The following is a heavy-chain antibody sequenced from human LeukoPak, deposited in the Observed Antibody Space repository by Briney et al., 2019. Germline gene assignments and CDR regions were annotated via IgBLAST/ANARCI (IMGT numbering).Heavy chain of an antibody. J-gene: IGHJ4*02. CDR3: AKEEDIVVVPAANDY. CDR1: GFTFSSYA. Sequence: GGSLRLSCAASGFTFSSYAMSWVRQAPGKGLEWVSAISGSGGSTYYADSVKGRFTISRDNSKNTLYLQMNSLRAEDTAVHYCAKEEDIVVVPAANDYWGQGTLVTVSS. D-gene: IGHD2-2*01. V-gene: IGHV3-23*01. CDR2: ISGSGGST.